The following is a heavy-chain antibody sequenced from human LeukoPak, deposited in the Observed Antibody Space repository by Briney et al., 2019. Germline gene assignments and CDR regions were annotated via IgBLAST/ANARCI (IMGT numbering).Heavy chain of an antibody. CDR1: GYTFTSYD. CDR3: AREYSSSYYYYGMDV. Sequence: SVKVSCKASGYTFTSYDINWVRQATGQGLEWMGRITPILGITNYAQKFQGRVTITADKSTSTAYMELYSLRSEDTAVYYCAREYSSSYYYYGMDVWGQGTTVTVSS. J-gene: IGHJ6*02. D-gene: IGHD6-6*01. V-gene: IGHV1-69*04. CDR2: ITPILGIT.